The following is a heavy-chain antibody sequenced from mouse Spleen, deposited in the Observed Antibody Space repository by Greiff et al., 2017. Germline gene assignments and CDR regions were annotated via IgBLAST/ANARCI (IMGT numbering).Heavy chain of an antibody. CDR1: GFTFSSFG. Sequence: EVKLMESGGGLVQPGGSRKLSCAASGFTFSSFGMHWVRQAPEKGLEWVAYISSGSSTIYYADTVKGRFTISRDNPKNTLFLQMTSLRSEDTAMYYCATLDDGYLWGQGTTLTVSS. D-gene: IGHD2-3*01. CDR2: ISSGSSTI. J-gene: IGHJ2*01. V-gene: IGHV5-17*02. CDR3: ATLDDGYL.